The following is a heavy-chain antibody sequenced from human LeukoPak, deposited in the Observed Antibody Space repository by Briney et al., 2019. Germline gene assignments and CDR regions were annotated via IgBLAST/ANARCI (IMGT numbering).Heavy chain of an antibody. J-gene: IGHJ3*02. CDR2: IIPIFGTA. CDR3: ARESVGDSSGPIGGNAFDI. CDR1: GGTFSSYA. D-gene: IGHD3-22*01. Sequence: GASVKVSCKASGGTFSSYAISWVRQAPGQGLEWMGGIIPIFGTANYAQKFQGRVTITADESTSTAYMELSSLRSEDTAVYYCARESVGDSSGPIGGNAFDIWGQGTMVTVSS. V-gene: IGHV1-69*13.